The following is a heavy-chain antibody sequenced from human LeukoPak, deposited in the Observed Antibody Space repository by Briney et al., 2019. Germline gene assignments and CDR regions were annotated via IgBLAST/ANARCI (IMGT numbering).Heavy chain of an antibody. D-gene: IGHD3-3*02. CDR3: TTARVHFWSYYFDY. CDR1: GFTFSNAW. Sequence: GGSLRLSCAASGFTFSNAWMSWVRQAPGKGLEWVGRIKSKTDGGTTDYAAPVKGRFTISRDDSKNTLYLQMNSLKTEDTAVYYCTTARVHFWSYYFDYWGQGTLVTVSS. J-gene: IGHJ4*02. CDR2: IKSKTDGGTT. V-gene: IGHV3-15*01.